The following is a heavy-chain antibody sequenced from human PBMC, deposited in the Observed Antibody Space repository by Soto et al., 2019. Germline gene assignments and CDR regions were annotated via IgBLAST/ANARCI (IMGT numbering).Heavy chain of an antibody. V-gene: IGHV3-23*01. J-gene: IGHJ3*02. CDR1: GFTFSIYA. D-gene: IGHD3-22*01. CDR2: ISVSGGRT. Sequence: VHLLESGGDLVQPGGSLRLSCAASGFTFSIYAMSWVRQAPGKGLEWVSTISVSGGRTYYADSVKGRFTISRDNSXXTLYLQMNSLRAEDTAVYYCARGGDDSLPPDAFDIWGQGTMVTVSS. CDR3: ARGGDDSLPPDAFDI.